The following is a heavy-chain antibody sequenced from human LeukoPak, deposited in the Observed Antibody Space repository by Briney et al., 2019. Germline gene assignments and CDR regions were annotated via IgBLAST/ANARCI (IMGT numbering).Heavy chain of an antibody. CDR3: ARVSAIFNFDY. V-gene: IGHV4-59*01. D-gene: IGHD2-2*02. CDR2: IYYSGST. CDR1: GGSISSYY. J-gene: IGHJ4*02. Sequence: SETLSLTCTVSGGSISSYYWSWIRQPPGKGLEWIGYIYYSGSTNYNPSLKSRVTISVDTSKNQFSLKLSSVTAADTAVYFCARVSAIFNFDYWGQGTLVTVSS.